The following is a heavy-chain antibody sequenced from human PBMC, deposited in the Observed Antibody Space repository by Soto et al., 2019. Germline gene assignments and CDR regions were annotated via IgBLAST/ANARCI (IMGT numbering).Heavy chain of an antibody. Sequence: GGSLRLSCAASGFTFSSYAMSWVRQAPGKGLEWVSGISGSGDSTYYADSVKGRFTISRDNSKNTLYLQMNSLRAEDTAVYYCAKGVPGISVAGTGYFQHWGQGTLVTVSS. CDR1: GFTFSSYA. V-gene: IGHV3-23*01. CDR3: AKGVPGISVAGTGYFQH. D-gene: IGHD6-19*01. J-gene: IGHJ1*01. CDR2: ISGSGDST.